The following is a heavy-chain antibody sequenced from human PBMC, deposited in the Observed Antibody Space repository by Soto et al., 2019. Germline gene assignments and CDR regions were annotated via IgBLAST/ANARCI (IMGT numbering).Heavy chain of an antibody. Sequence: SETLSLTCAVYGGSFSGYYWSWIRQPPGKGLEWIGEINHSGSTNYNPSLKSRVTISVDTSKNQFSLKLSSVTAAGTAVYYCARGPYYDILTGYTSWGKGTLVTVSS. CDR2: INHSGST. J-gene: IGHJ4*02. CDR1: GGSFSGYY. CDR3: ARGPYYDILTGYTS. V-gene: IGHV4-34*01. D-gene: IGHD3-9*01.